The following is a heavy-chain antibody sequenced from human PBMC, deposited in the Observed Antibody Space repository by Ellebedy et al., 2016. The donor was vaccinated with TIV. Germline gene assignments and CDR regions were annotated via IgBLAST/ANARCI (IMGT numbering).Heavy chain of an antibody. Sequence: GESLKISCAASGFSLSTYWMHWVRQVPGKGLEWVSRVSSDVTGPTYADSVMGRFIISRDNAKSTVYLQMFSLRPADTAVYYCARGVLNSGYYSDYWGRGTLVTVSS. V-gene: IGHV3-74*01. J-gene: IGHJ4*02. CDR3: ARGVLNSGYYSDY. D-gene: IGHD3-22*01. CDR2: VSSDVTGP. CDR1: GFSLSTYW.